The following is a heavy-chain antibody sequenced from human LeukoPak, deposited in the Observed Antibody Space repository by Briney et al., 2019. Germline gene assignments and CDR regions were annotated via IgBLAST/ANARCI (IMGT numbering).Heavy chain of an antibody. D-gene: IGHD3-3*01. CDR1: GVSISPYY. V-gene: IGHV4-4*09. CDR3: ARLSAAVHLGAFDL. J-gene: IGHJ3*01. CDR2: IHTSGSN. Sequence: SQTLSLTCAVSGVSISPYYWAWIRQPPGKGLEWIGYIHTSGSNNQYPSLKSRVTISVDKSKNHFSLRLTSVTAADTAVYYCARLSAAVHLGAFDLWGQGTMVTVSS.